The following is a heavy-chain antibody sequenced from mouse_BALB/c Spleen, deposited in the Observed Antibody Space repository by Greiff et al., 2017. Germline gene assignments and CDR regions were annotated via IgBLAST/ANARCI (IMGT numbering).Heavy chain of an antibody. J-gene: IGHJ2*01. Sequence: EVQLQQSGAELVRSGASVKLSCTASGFNIKDYYMHWVKQRPEQGLEWIGWIDPENGDTEYAPKFQGKATMTADTSSNTAYLQLSSLTSEDTAVYYCARCGSSLYFDYWGQGTTLTVSS. V-gene: IGHV14-4*02. CDR2: IDPENGDT. CDR1: GFNIKDYY. CDR3: ARCGSSLYFDY. D-gene: IGHD1-1*01.